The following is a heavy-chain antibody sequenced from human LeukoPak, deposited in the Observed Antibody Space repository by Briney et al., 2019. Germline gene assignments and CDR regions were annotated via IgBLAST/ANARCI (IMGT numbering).Heavy chain of an antibody. V-gene: IGHV3-7*01. J-gene: IGHJ5*02. D-gene: IGHD3-22*01. Sequence: GGSLRLSCAASGFTFSSYWMSWVRQAPGKGLEWVANIKQDGSEKYYVDSVKGRFTISRDNAKNSLYLQMNSLRAEDTAVYYCARVEYYYDSSGYYTGLTPQGRFDPWGQGTLVTVSS. CDR3: ARVEYYYDSSGYYTGLTPQGRFDP. CDR1: GFTFSSYW. CDR2: IKQDGSEK.